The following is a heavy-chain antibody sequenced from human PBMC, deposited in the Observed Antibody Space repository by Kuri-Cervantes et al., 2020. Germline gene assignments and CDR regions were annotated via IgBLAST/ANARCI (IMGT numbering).Heavy chain of an antibody. CDR1: GGSFSGYY. Sequence: SETLSLTCAVYGGSFSGYYWSWIRQPPGKGLEWIGEINHSGSTNYNPSLKSRVTISVDTSKNQFSLKLRSVTAADTAVYYCARGPSYPWFDPWGQGTLVTVSS. V-gene: IGHV4-34*01. CDR3: ARGPSYPWFDP. J-gene: IGHJ5*02. CDR2: INHSGST.